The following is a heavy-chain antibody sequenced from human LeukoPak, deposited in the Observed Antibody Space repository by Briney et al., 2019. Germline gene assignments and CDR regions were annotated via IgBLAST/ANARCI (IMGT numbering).Heavy chain of an antibody. J-gene: IGHJ4*02. V-gene: IGHV3-66*04. CDR2: IYSDNT. Sequence: GSLRLSCTVSGFTVSSNSMSWVRQAPGKGLEWVSFIYSDNTHYSDSVKGRFTISRDNSKNTLYLQMNSLRAEDTAVYFCARHYYDDNGYPGIDYWGQGILVTVSS. CDR3: ARHYYDDNGYPGIDY. D-gene: IGHD3-22*01. CDR1: GFTVSSNS.